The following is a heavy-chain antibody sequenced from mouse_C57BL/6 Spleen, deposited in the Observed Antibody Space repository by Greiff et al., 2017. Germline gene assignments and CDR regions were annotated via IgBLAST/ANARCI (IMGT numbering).Heavy chain of an antibody. CDR3: TNPLGGYGSQAWFAY. D-gene: IGHD1-1*01. CDR2: IDPENGDT. CDR1: GFNIKDDY. Sequence: EVQLQQSGAELVRPGASVKLSCTASGFNIKDDYMHWVKQRPEQGLEWIGWIDPENGDTEYASKFQGKATITADTSSNTAYLQLSSLTSEDTAVYYCTNPLGGYGSQAWFAYWGQGTLVTVSA. J-gene: IGHJ3*01. V-gene: IGHV14-4*01.